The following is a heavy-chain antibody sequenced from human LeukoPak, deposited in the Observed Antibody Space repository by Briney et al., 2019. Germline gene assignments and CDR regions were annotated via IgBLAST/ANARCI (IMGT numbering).Heavy chain of an antibody. J-gene: IGHJ3*02. D-gene: IGHD1-26*01. CDR3: AKDPVLVGATPDAFDI. CDR1: GFTFSSYG. V-gene: IGHV3-30*02. CDR2: IRFDGSDK. Sequence: GGSLRLSCAASGFTFSSYGMHWVRRAPGKGLEWVAFIRFDGSDKNYADSVKGRFTISRDNSKNTLFLQMNSLRGEDTAVYYCAKDPVLVGATPDAFDIWGQGTMVTVSS.